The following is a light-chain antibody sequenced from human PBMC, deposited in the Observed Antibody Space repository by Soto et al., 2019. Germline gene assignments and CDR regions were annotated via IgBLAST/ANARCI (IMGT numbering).Light chain of an antibody. V-gene: IGKV1-5*03. CDR3: QQYKSYPYT. CDR1: QSISSW. CDR2: KAS. J-gene: IGKJ2*01. Sequence: DIQMTQSPSTLSASVGDRVTITCRASQSISSWLAWYQQKPGTAPKLLIYKASSLESGVPSRFGGSGSGTEFTLTISSLQPDDFATYYCQQYKSYPYTFGQGTKLEIK.